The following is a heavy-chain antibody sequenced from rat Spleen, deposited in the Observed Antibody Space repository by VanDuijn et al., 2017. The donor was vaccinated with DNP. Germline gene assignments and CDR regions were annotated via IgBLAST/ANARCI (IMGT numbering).Heavy chain of an antibody. V-gene: IGHV5S11*01. CDR1: GFTFSNYY. CDR2: ISPGGGNI. CDR3: AKAGGYSPWYFDY. D-gene: IGHD1-11*01. Sequence: EVQLVESGGDLVQPGRSMKLSCAASGFTFSNYYMAWVRQAPAKGLEWVAAISPGGGNIYYRDSVKGRFTISRDNAKSTLYLQMDSLRSEETATYYCAKAGGYSPWYFDYWGQGVMVTVSS. J-gene: IGHJ2*01.